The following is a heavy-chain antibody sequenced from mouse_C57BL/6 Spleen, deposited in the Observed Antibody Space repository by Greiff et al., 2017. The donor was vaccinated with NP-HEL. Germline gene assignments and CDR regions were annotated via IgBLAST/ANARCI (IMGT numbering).Heavy chain of an antibody. CDR2: INPSTGGT. V-gene: IGHV1-42*01. Sequence: VQLQQSGPELVKPGASVTISCKASGYSFTGYYMNWVKQSPEKSLEWIGEINPSTGGTTYNQKFKAKATLTVDKSSSTAYMQLKGLTSEDSAVYYCARSGYSNPFAYWGQGTLVTVSA. J-gene: IGHJ3*01. CDR3: ARSGYSNPFAY. D-gene: IGHD2-5*01. CDR1: GYSFTGYY.